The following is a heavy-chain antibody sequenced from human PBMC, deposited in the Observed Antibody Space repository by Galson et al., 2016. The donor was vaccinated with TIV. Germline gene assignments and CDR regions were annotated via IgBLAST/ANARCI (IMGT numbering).Heavy chain of an antibody. D-gene: IGHD5-12*01. J-gene: IGHJ4*02. Sequence: SVKVSCKASGYTFSNYGISWVRQAPGQGLEWMGWISGYSADTDYAQKFQGRVTMTTDTATSTAYMELRSLRSDDTGVYYCAREGYSGYEYFDHWGQGTLVTVSS. V-gene: IGHV1-18*01. CDR2: ISGYSADT. CDR3: AREGYSGYEYFDH. CDR1: GYTFSNYG.